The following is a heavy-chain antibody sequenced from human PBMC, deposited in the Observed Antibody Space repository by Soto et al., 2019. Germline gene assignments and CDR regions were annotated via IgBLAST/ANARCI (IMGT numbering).Heavy chain of an antibody. Sequence: GGSLRLSCAASGFTFSSYGMHWVRQAPGKGLEWVAVIWYDGSNKYYAESVKGRFTISRDNSKNTLYLQMNSLRAEDTAVYYCARVEGAVAVPYGMDVWGQGTTVTVSS. J-gene: IGHJ6*02. D-gene: IGHD6-19*01. CDR2: IWYDGSNK. V-gene: IGHV3-33*01. CDR3: ARVEGAVAVPYGMDV. CDR1: GFTFSSYG.